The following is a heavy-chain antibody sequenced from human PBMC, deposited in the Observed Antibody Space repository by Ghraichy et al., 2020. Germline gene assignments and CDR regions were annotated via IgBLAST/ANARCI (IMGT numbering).Heavy chain of an antibody. CDR1: EFSLTTSGVC. Sequence: SGPTLVKPTQTLTLTCTFSEFSLTTSGVCVSWIRQPPGKALEWLARIDWDNAKFYRTSLKTRLTISNDTSKNQVVLTMTNMDPVDTATYYCARSGYSSSYYFDSWGQGTLVSVSS. CDR3: ARSGYSSSYYFDS. V-gene: IGHV2-70*17. D-gene: IGHD5-18*01. J-gene: IGHJ4*02. CDR2: IDWDNAK.